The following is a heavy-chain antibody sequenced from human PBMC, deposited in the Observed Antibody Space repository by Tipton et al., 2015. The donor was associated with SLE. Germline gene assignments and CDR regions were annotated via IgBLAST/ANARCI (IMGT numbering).Heavy chain of an antibody. CDR3: AREKGWFDP. Sequence: LRLSCTVSGGSISSSSYYWGWIRQPPGKGLEWIGSIYYSGSTYYNPSLKSRVTISVDTSKNQFSLKLSSVTAADTAVYYCAREKGWFDPWGQGTLVTVSS. CDR2: IYYSGST. J-gene: IGHJ5*02. V-gene: IGHV4-39*07. CDR1: GGSISSSSYY.